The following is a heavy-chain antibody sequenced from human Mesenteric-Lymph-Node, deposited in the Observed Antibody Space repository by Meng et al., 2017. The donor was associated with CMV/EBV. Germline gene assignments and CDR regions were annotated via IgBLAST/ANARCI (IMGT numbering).Heavy chain of an antibody. CDR2: TYYRSESYN. CDR3: AYFGDLPPLW. Sequence: HESSPRLVNSSQTLSVTCPHSGDSISSNNAAWKWIRQSPSRGLEWLGRTYYRSESYNDYAVSVKSRISVNLDTSKNQLSLHLNFVTPEDTAVYYCAYFGDLPPLWWGQGTLVTVSS. CDR1: GDSISSNNAA. V-gene: IGHV6-1*01. J-gene: IGHJ4*02. D-gene: IGHD3-16*01.